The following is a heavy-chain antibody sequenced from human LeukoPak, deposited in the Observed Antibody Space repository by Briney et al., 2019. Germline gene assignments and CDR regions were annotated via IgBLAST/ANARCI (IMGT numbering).Heavy chain of an antibody. Sequence: GGSLRLSCAASGFTFSSYGMHWVRQAPGKGLEWVAVISYDGSNKYYADSVKGRFTISRDTSKNTLYLQMNSLRAEDTAVYYCAKGAPWGSYYDYWGQGTLVTVSS. CDR2: ISYDGSNK. D-gene: IGHD3-16*01. CDR3: AKGAPWGSYYDY. J-gene: IGHJ4*02. CDR1: GFTFSSYG. V-gene: IGHV3-30*18.